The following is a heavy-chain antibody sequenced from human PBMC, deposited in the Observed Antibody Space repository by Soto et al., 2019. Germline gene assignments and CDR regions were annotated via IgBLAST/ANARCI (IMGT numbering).Heavy chain of an antibody. CDR3: ATPTYDDDSSGYRTDAFDI. CDR1: GFTFSNAW. Sequence: GGSLRLSCAASGFTFSNAWMSWVRQAPGKGLEWVGRIKSKTDGETTDYAAPGKGRVTISRDDSKNTLYLQMNSLKTEDTAVYYCATPTYDDDSSGYRTDAFDIWGQGTMVTVSS. CDR2: IKSKTDGETT. V-gene: IGHV3-15*01. J-gene: IGHJ3*02. D-gene: IGHD3-22*01.